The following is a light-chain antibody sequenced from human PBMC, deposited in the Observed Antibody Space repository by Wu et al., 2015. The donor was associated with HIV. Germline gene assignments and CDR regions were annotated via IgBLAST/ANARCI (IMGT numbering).Light chain of an antibody. CDR3: QQRRHWPLYT. Sequence: EIVLTQSPGTLSLSPGERATLSCRASQSVSRNYVAWYQQKPGQAPRLLIYDASNRATGIPARFSGSGSGTDFTLTISSLEPEDFAVYYCQQRRHWPLYTFGQGTKLEIK. J-gene: IGKJ2*01. CDR2: DAS. V-gene: IGKV3-11*01. CDR1: QSVSRN.